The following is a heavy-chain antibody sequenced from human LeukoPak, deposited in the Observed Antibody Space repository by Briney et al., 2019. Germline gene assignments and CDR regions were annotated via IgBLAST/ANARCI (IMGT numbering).Heavy chain of an antibody. D-gene: IGHD5-18*01. CDR1: GYTFTSYY. J-gene: IGHJ6*03. CDR3: ASSGYSYGSYYYMDV. Sequence: ASVKVSCKASGYTFTSYYMHWVRQAPGQGLEWMGIINPSGGSTSYAQKFQGRVTMTRDMSTSTVYMELSSLRSEDTAVYYCASSGYSYGSYYYMDVWGKGPRSPSP. V-gene: IGHV1-46*01. CDR2: INPSGGST.